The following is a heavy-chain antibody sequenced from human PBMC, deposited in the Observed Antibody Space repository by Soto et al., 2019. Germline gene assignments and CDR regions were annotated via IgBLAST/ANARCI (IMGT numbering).Heavy chain of an antibody. CDR3: ARSLSDSSGYYYYH. V-gene: IGHV4-59*01. Sequence: SETRAGGFRISGGTIGYYYWSWIRQPAWEVLELLAYIYYTGKTDQTPSLERRVSISLGTSKNQFSLNLRSVTAADTAVYYCARSLSDSSGYYYYHWGDGTLVNVSS. D-gene: IGHD3-22*01. J-gene: IGHJ1*01. CDR1: GGTIGYYY. CDR2: IYYTGKT.